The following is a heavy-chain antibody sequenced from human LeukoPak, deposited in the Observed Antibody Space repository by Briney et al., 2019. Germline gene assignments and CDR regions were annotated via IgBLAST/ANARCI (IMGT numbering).Heavy chain of an antibody. D-gene: IGHD3-10*01. J-gene: IGHJ5*02. Sequence: VASVKVSCKASGYTFTSYDINWVRQATGQGLEWMGWMNPNSGNTGYAQKFQGRVTMTRNTSISTAYMELSSLRSEDTAVYYCARMVWFGELLEASWFDPWGQGTLVTVSS. V-gene: IGHV1-8*01. CDR2: MNPNSGNT. CDR3: ARMVWFGELLEASWFDP. CDR1: GYTFTSYD.